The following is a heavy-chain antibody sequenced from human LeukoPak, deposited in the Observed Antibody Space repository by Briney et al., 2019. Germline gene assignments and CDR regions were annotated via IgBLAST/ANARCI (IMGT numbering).Heavy chain of an antibody. CDR2: VNSDGSDT. Sequence: GESLKISCVASGFTFSQYWTYWVRQDPGKGLEWVSRVNSDGSDTIYADSVKGRFTISRDNAKNTLFLQMNSLRAEDTAVYYCTRVQASWVILGGYSFDYWGQGILVTVSS. CDR1: GFTFSQYW. CDR3: TRVQASWVILGGYSFDY. V-gene: IGHV3-74*01. J-gene: IGHJ4*02. D-gene: IGHD2-21*01.